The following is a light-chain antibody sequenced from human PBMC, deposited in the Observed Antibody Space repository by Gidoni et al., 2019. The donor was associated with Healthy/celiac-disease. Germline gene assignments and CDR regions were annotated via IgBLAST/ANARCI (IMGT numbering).Light chain of an antibody. Sequence: DIVMTQSPLSLPVTPGEPASISCRSSQSLLHSNGYNYLDRYLQKPGQSPQLLIYLGSTRASGVPDRFSGSGSGTDFTLKISRVEAEDVGVYYCMQALQTPTTFGQGTKLEIK. CDR1: QSLLHSNGYNY. V-gene: IGKV2-28*01. CDR2: LGS. CDR3: MQALQTPTT. J-gene: IGKJ2*01.